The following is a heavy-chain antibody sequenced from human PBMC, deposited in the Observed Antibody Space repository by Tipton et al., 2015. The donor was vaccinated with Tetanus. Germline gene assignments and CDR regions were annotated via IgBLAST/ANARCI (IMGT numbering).Heavy chain of an antibody. J-gene: IGHJ4*02. CDR2: IKQDGGEK. Sequence: GSLRLSCAASGFTFSSYWMSWVRQAPGKGLEWVANIKQDGGEKYYVDSVKGRFTISRDNAKNSLYLQMNSLRAEDTAVYYCARGAYYYDSSGDHKFDYWGQGTLVTVSS. CDR1: GFTFSSYW. V-gene: IGHV3-7*01. D-gene: IGHD3-22*01. CDR3: ARGAYYYDSSGDHKFDY.